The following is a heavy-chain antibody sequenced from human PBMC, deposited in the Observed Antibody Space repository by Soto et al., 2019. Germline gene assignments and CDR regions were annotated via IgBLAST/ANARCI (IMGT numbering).Heavy chain of an antibody. CDR3: ARQPSNGQWYV. Sequence: GESLKISCKGSGYSFTNYWIGWVRQMPGKVLEWMAIIYPGDSDIRYNPSFQGQVTISADKSIGTAYLQWNSLKASDTAIYYCARQPSNGQWYVWGPGTTVTVSS. D-gene: IGHD6-19*01. CDR1: GYSFTNYW. CDR2: IYPGDSDI. V-gene: IGHV5-51*01. J-gene: IGHJ6*02.